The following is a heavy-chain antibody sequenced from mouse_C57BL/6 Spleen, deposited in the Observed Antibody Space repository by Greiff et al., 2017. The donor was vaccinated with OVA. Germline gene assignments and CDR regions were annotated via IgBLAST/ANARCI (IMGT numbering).Heavy chain of an antibody. CDR1: GFTFTDYY. Sequence: EVKLVESGGGLVQPGGSLSLSCAASGFTFTDYYMSWVRQPPGKALEWLGFIRNKANSYTTEYSASVKGRFTISRDNSQSILYLQMNALRAEDSATYYCARYGYYYAMDYWGQGTSVTVSS. D-gene: IGHD1-2*01. CDR3: ARYGYYYAMDY. CDR2: IRNKANSYTT. V-gene: IGHV7-3*01. J-gene: IGHJ4*01.